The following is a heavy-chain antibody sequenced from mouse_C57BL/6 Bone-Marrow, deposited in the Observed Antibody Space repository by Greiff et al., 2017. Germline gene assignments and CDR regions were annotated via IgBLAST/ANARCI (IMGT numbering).Heavy chain of an antibody. CDR2: IDPENGDT. D-gene: IGHD2-10*02. Sequence: VQLQQSGAELVRPGASVKLSCTASGFNIKDDYMHWVKQRPEQGLEWIGWIDPENGDTEYASKFQGKATITADPSSNTAYLQLSSLTSEDTAVYYCTHSIGGFDYWGQGTTRTVSS. V-gene: IGHV14-4*01. J-gene: IGHJ2*01. CDR3: THSIGGFDY. CDR1: GFNIKDDY.